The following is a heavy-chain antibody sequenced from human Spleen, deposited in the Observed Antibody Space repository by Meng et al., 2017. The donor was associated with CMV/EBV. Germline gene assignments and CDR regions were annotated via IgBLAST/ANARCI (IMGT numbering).Heavy chain of an antibody. Sequence: QVQPQESGPGLVQPSQTLSLTCTVSGGSISSGSYYWSWIRQPAGKGLEWIGRIYTSGSTNYNPSLKSRVTISVDTSKNQFSLKLSSVTAADTAVYYCARGEYYYDSSGYYLLDYWGQGTLVTVSS. J-gene: IGHJ4*02. CDR2: IYTSGST. CDR1: GGSISSGSYY. V-gene: IGHV4-61*02. CDR3: ARGEYYYDSSGYYLLDY. D-gene: IGHD3-22*01.